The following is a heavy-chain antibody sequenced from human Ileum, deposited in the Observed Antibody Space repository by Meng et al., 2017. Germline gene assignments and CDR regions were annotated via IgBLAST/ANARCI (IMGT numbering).Heavy chain of an antibody. V-gene: IGHV3-30*04. D-gene: IGHD3-22*01. Sequence: GESLKISCAASGFTLSTHPAHWVRQAPGKGLEWVAVISPAGGSQSYTDSVKGRVTISRDNSKDTLYLQMNNLSADDTAVYYCAREFRSSGKAGTFDIWGQGTVVTVSS. CDR2: ISPAGGSQ. J-gene: IGHJ3*02. CDR1: GFTLSTHP. CDR3: AREFRSSGKAGTFDI.